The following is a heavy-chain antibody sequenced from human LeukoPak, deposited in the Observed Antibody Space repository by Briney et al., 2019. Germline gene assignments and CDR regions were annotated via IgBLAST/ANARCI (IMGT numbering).Heavy chain of an antibody. CDR2: IRYDGSNK. Sequence: GGSLRLSCAASGFTFSSYGMHWVRQAPGKGLEWVAFIRYDGSNKYYADSMKGRFTISRDNARKSLYLQMNSLRAEDTAVYYCARDFTVDYWGQGTLVTVSS. V-gene: IGHV3-30*02. CDR3: ARDFTVDY. CDR1: GFTFSSYG. J-gene: IGHJ4*02.